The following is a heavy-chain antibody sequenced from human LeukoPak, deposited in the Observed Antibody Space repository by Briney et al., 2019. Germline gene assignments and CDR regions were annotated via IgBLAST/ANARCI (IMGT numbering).Heavy chain of an antibody. CDR1: GGSISSSSYY. D-gene: IGHD6-6*01. CDR3: ARRHSSSHDY. V-gene: IGHV4-39*01. Sequence: SETLSLTCTVSGGSISSSSYYWGWIRQPPGKGLEWIGSIYYSGSTYYNPSLKSRVTISVDTSKNQFSLKLSSVTAADTAVYYCARRHSSSHDYWGQGTLVTVSS. CDR2: IYYSGST. J-gene: IGHJ4*02.